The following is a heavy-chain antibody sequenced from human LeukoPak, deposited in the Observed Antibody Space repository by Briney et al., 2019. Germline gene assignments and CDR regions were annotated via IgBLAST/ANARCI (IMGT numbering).Heavy chain of an antibody. D-gene: IGHD3-22*01. J-gene: IGHJ5*02. V-gene: IGHV3-15*01. Sequence: GGSLRLSCAASGFTFSNAWMSWVRQAPGKGLEWVGRIKSKTDGGTTDYAAPVKGRFTISRDDSKNTLYLQMNSLKTEDTAVYYCTSEVYYYDSSGYSPSVSWFDPWGQGTLVTVSS. CDR2: IKSKTDGGTT. CDR3: TSEVYYYDSSGYSPSVSWFDP. CDR1: GFTFSNAW.